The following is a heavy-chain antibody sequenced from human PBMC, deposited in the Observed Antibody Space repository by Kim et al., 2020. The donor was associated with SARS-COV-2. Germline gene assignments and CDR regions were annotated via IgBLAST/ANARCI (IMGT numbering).Heavy chain of an antibody. Sequence: ASVKVSCKASGYTFTSYGISWVRQAPGQGLECMGWISAYNGNTNYAQKLQGRVTMTTDTSTSTAYMELRSLRSDDTAVYYCARVYNYNWNLCYFDYWGQGTLVTVSS. CDR3: ARVYNYNWNLCYFDY. D-gene: IGHD1-1*01. CDR2: ISAYNGNT. V-gene: IGHV1-18*01. J-gene: IGHJ4*02. CDR1: GYTFTSYG.